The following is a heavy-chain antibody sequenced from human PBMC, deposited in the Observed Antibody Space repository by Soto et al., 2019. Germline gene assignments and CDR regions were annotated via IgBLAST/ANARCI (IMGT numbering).Heavy chain of an antibody. CDR1: GGSVSKDNFY. CDR3: ARGLTMGQLPSHFDH. Sequence: SETLSLTCTVSGGSVSKDNFYWSWIRQPPGKGLEWIGYVHSSGITNYNPSLKRRVTISVDTSRNQFSLRLSSVTAADTAVYYCARGLTMGQLPSHFDHWGQGTLVTVSS. CDR2: VHSSGIT. J-gene: IGHJ5*02. D-gene: IGHD3-16*01. V-gene: IGHV4-61*01.